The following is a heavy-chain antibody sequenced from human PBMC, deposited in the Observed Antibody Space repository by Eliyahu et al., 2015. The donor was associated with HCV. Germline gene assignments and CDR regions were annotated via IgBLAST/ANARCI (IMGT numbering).Heavy chain of an antibody. CDR2: IYWDDYK. CDR1: GFSLSTSGVG. J-gene: IGHJ5*02. CDR3: AHSHGREMVRGVIITSWFDP. Sequence: QITLKESGPTLVKPTQTLTLTCTFSGFSLSTSGVGVGWIRQPPGKALEWLALIYWDDYKPYRPSLKSRLTITKDTSKNQVVLTMTNMDPVDTATYYCAHSHGREMVRGVIITSWFDPWGQGTLVTVSS. D-gene: IGHD3-10*01. V-gene: IGHV2-5*02.